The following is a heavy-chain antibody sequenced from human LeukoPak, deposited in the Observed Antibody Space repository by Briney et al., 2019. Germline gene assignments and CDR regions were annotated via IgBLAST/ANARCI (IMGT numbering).Heavy chain of an antibody. Sequence: GGSLRLSCAASGFTFSGYGMHWVRQAPGKGPEWVALISFDGSNQYYADSVKGRFTISRDNSKNTLYLQMSSLRAEDTAVYYCAKPPEVGATVGYFDYWGQGTLVTVSS. V-gene: IGHV3-30*18. J-gene: IGHJ4*02. CDR2: ISFDGSNQ. CDR3: AKPPEVGATVGYFDY. CDR1: GFTFSGYG. D-gene: IGHD1-26*01.